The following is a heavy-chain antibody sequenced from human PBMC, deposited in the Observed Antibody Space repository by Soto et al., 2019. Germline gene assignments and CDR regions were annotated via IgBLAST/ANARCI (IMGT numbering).Heavy chain of an antibody. J-gene: IGHJ4*02. Sequence: SETLSLTCTVSGGSISSYYWSWIRQPPGKGLEWIGYIYYSGSTNYNPSLKSRVTISVDTSKNQFSLKLSSVTAADTAVYYCARGKAAGPYYFDYWGQGTLVPVCS. CDR3: ARGKAAGPYYFDY. D-gene: IGHD6-13*01. CDR1: GGSISSYY. V-gene: IGHV4-59*01. CDR2: IYYSGST.